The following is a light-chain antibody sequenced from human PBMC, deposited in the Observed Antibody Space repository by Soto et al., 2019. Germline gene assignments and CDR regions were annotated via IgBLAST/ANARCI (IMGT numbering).Light chain of an antibody. J-gene: IGKJ1*01. CDR3: QQYGSSGT. V-gene: IGKV3-20*01. CDR1: QSVSNNY. Sequence: EIVLTHSPGTLSLSRWERATLSCRASQSVSNNYLAWYQQKPGQAPRLLIYGASDRATGIPDRFSGSGSGRDFTLTISRLEPEDFALYYCQQYGSSGTFGQATKVDIK. CDR2: GAS.